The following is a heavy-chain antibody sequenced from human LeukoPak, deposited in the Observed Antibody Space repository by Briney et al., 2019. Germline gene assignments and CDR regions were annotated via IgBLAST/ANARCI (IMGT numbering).Heavy chain of an antibody. CDR3: AREANAFDI. CDR2: IYNSGGT. V-gene: IGHV4-4*07. CDR1: GGSIRSSH. J-gene: IGHJ3*02. Sequence: SETLSLTCTVSGGSIRSSHWSWIRQPAGKGREWIAIIYNSGGTNYNPSLRSRVTISVDTSKNQFSLKLRSVTAADTAVYYCAREANAFDIWGQGTMVTVSS.